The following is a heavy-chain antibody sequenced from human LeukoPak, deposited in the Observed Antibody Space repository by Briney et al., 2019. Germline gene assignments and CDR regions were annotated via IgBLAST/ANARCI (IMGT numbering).Heavy chain of an antibody. CDR1: GYTFIRYY. D-gene: IGHD3-22*01. V-gene: IGHV1-46*01. J-gene: IGHJ4*02. CDR2: INPSDGST. CDR3: ARETPFDDSGSFYFDY. Sequence: GASVKVSCKASGYTFIRYYIHWVRQATGQGLESMGIINPSDGSTTYAQKFQGRVTMTRDMSTSTVYMELSSLRSEDTAVYYCARETPFDDSGSFYFDYWGQGTLVTVSS.